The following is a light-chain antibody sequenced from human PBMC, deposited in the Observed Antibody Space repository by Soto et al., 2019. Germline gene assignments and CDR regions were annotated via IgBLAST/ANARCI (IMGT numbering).Light chain of an antibody. J-gene: IGKJ4*01. CDR2: WAS. V-gene: IGKV4-1*01. CDR3: QQYYSTPPALT. Sequence: DIVMTQSPDSLAVSLGERATINCKSSQSVLYSSNNKNYLAWYQQKPGQPPKLLIYWASTRESGVPDRFSGSGSGTDFTVTISSLQAEDVAVYYCQQYYSTPPALTFGGGTKVEIK. CDR1: QSVLYSSNNKNY.